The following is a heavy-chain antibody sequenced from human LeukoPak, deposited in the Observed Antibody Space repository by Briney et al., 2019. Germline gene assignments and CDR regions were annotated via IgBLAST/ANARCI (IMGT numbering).Heavy chain of an antibody. J-gene: IGHJ3*02. CDR3: ASPFMVRGGHDAFDM. V-gene: IGHV3-23*01. CDR1: GFTFNTYI. D-gene: IGHD3-10*01. CDR2: ISGSGGST. Sequence: GGSLRLSCAASGFTFNTYIMSWVRQAPGKGLEWVSTISGSGGSTYYADSVKGRFTISRDNSKNTLYLQMNSLRAEDTAVYYCASPFMVRGGHDAFDMWGQGTMVTVSS.